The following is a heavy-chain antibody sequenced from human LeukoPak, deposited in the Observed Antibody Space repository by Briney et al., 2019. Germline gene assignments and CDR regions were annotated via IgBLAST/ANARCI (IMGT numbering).Heavy chain of an antibody. CDR2: ISYDGSYK. J-gene: IGHJ4*02. CDR1: GYTFTGYY. D-gene: IGHD6-19*01. V-gene: IGHV3-30*18. Sequence: SCKASGYTFTGYYLHWVRQAPGKGLEWVAAISYDGSYKYYADSVKDRFTISRDYSKNTLYLRMSSLRAEDTAVYYCAKTYSSGWWDLDFWGQGTLVSVSS. CDR3: AKTYSSGWWDLDF.